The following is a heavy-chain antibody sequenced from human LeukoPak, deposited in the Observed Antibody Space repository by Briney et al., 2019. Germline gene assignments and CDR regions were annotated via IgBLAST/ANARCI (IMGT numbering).Heavy chain of an antibody. Sequence: SETLSLTCTVSGGSVTSTTYYWGWVRQPPGKGLEWVGVVHYNGATYYDPSLKSRVTMSIDTSENQFSLKVTSVTAADTAVYYWARRRVAATAGSFDAWGQGSLVTVSS. J-gene: IGHJ5*02. V-gene: IGHV4-39*01. CDR1: GGSVTSTTYY. CDR2: VHYNGAT. CDR3: ARRRVAATAGSFDA. D-gene: IGHD2-15*01.